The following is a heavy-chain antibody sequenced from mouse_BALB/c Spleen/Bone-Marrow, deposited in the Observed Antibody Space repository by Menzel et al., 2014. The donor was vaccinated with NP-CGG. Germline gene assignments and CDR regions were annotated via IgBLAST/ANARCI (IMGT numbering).Heavy chain of an antibody. V-gene: IGHV14-3*02. J-gene: IGHJ2*01. CDR1: GFNIKDTY. Sequence: EVQLQQSGAELVKPGASVKLSCTASGFNIKDTYMHWVKQRPEQGLEWIGRIDPANGNTKYDPKFQGKATITADTSSNTAYLQLSSLTSEDTAVYYCVSYYYGNFFDSRGQGTTLTDSS. CDR2: IDPANGNT. D-gene: IGHD1-1*01. CDR3: VSYYYGNFFDS.